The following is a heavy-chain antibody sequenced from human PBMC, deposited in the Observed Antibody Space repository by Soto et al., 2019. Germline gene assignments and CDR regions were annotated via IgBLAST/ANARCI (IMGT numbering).Heavy chain of an antibody. Sequence: QAHLVQSGPEVKKPGASVKVSCKGSGYIFTSYGIAWVRQAPGQGLEWMGWISAHDGNTEYAQKFQGIVTVTRATSKTAAYLELRSLSSDDTGLYYCARGRYGDYWGQGALVTVSS. V-gene: IGHV1-18*01. J-gene: IGHJ4*02. D-gene: IGHD4-17*01. CDR1: GYIFTSYG. CDR2: ISAHDGNT. CDR3: ARGRYGDY.